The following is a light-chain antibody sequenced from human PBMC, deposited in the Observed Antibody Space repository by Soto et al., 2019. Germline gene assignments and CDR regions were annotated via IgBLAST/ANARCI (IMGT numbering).Light chain of an antibody. CDR2: DAS. V-gene: IGKV3-11*01. CDR3: QQYGSSRT. CDR1: QSVRNY. Sequence: EIVLTQSPATVSVSPGESATLSCRASQSVRNYLAWYQQKPGQAPRLLIFDASNRATGIPSRFSGSGSGTYFTLTISSLEPEDFAVYYCQQYGSSRTFGQGTKVEIK. J-gene: IGKJ1*01.